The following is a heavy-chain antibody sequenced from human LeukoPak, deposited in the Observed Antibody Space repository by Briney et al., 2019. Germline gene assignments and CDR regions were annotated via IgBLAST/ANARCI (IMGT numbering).Heavy chain of an antibody. J-gene: IGHJ4*02. CDR3: ATYGSGSYFNFDY. D-gene: IGHD3-10*01. CDR2: ISGSGGST. V-gene: IGHV3-23*01. CDR1: GFTFSSYA. Sequence: GGSLRLSCAASGFTFSSYAMSWVRQAPGKGLEWVSAISGSGGSTYYADSVKGRFTISRYNSKNTLYLQMNSLRADDTAVYYCATYGSGSYFNFDYWGQGTLVTVSS.